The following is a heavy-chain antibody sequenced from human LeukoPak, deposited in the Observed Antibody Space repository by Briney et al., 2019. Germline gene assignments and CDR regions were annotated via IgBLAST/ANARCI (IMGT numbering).Heavy chain of an antibody. J-gene: IGHJ4*02. CDR3: ARDSNNDYFDY. CDR2: ISSSSSYI. D-gene: IGHD2-8*01. Sequence: GGSLRLSCAASGFTFSSYSMNWVRQAPGKGLEWVSSISSSSSYIYYADSVKGRFTISRDNAKNSLYLQMNSLRAEDTAVYYCARDSNNDYFDYWGQGTLVTVPS. CDR1: GFTFSSYS. V-gene: IGHV3-21*01.